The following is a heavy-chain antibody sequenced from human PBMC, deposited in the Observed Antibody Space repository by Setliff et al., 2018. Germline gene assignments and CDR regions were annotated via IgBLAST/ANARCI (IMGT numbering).Heavy chain of an antibody. CDR2: INHSGHT. D-gene: IGHD5-18*01. J-gene: IGHJ6*02. V-gene: IGHV4-34*01. CDR1: GDSFSDYY. CDR3: ARDRTAYSYGLDV. Sequence: SETLSLTCAVYGDSFSDYYWSWIRQPPGKGLEWIEEINHSGHTNFNPSLKSRVNMSIDTSKNQFALNLKSVTAADTAVYYCARDRTAYSYGLDVWGQGTTVTVSS.